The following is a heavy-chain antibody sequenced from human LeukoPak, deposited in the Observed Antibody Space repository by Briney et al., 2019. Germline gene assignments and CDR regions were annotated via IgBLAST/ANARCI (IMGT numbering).Heavy chain of an antibody. CDR1: GYSFTSYW. V-gene: IGHV5-51*01. J-gene: IGHJ3*02. D-gene: IGHD1-26*01. Sequence: GESLKISCKGSGYSFTSYWIAWVRHMPGKGLEWMGIIYPGDSDTRYSPSFQGQVTISADKSISTAYLQWSSLKASDSAMYYCARPGGNQKGKNAFDTWGQGTMVTISP. CDR3: ARPGGNQKGKNAFDT. CDR2: IYPGDSDT.